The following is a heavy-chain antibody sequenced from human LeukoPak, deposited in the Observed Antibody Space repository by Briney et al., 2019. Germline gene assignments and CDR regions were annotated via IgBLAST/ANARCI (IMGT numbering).Heavy chain of an antibody. D-gene: IGHD4-17*01. CDR1: GGTLSSYA. Sequence: SVKVSCKASGGTLSSYAISWVRQAPGQGLEWMGGIIPIFGTANYAQKFQGRVTINADESTSTAYMELSSLRSEDTAVYYCARGTLMVTTPSYMDVWGKGTTVTISS. CDR2: IIPIFGTA. V-gene: IGHV1-69*13. J-gene: IGHJ6*03. CDR3: ARGTLMVTTPSYMDV.